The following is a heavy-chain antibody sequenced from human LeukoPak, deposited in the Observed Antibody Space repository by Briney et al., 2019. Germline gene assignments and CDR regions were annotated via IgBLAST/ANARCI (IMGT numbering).Heavy chain of an antibody. V-gene: IGHV3-48*03. CDR3: AELGITMIRGV. D-gene: IGHD3-10*01. J-gene: IGHJ6*04. CDR2: ISSRGSTI. CDR1: GFTFSSYD. Sequence: SGGSLRLSCAASGFTFSSYDMNWVRQAPGKGLEWVSYISSRGSTIYYADSVKGRFTISRDNAKNSLYLQMNSLRAEDTAVYYCAELGITMIRGVWGKGTTVTISS.